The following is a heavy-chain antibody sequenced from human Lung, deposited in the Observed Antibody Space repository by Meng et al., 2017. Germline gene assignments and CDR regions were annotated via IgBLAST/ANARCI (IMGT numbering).Heavy chain of an antibody. D-gene: IGHD6-13*01. CDR1: GGSISCSSYY. V-gene: IGHV4-39*07. Sequence: LHLPGSDHGLLKPSEALSLTLPVLGGSISCSSYYWGWIRQPPGKGLEWIGSISDGGNTYYNPSLQSRVSISVDTSKNQFSLKLRSVTAADTAVYYCARVKYSSSWYLDFWGQGALVTVSS. CDR2: ISDGGNT. J-gene: IGHJ4*02. CDR3: ARVKYSSSWYLDF.